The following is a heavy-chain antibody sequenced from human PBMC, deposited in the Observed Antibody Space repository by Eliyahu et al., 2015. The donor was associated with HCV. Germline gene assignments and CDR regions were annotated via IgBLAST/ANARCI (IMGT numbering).Heavy chain of an antibody. CDR3: ASEIRLGY. V-gene: IGHV3-74*01. J-gene: IGHJ4*02. Sequence: EVQLVESGGGLXQPGXSLRLSCAASGXTFSSSWMHWVRQVPRKGLXWGSRINSDGGITSYADSVKGRFTISRDNAKNTLYLQMNSLRAEDSAVYYCASEIRLGYWGQGTLVTVSS. CDR2: INSDGGIT. CDR1: GXTFSSSW.